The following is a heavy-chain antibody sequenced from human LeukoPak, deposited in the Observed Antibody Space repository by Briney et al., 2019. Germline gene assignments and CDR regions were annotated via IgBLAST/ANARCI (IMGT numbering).Heavy chain of an antibody. CDR2: VNLQGST. V-gene: IGHV4-4*02. J-gene: IGHJ4*02. CDR1: GGSITNTNY. Sequence: KPSGTLSLTCGVSGGSITNTNYWTWVRQPPGKGLEWIGEVNLQGSTNYNPSLMGRVAIAVDTSENHISLELTSVTAAATAVYYCAREGGPYRPLDYSGQGTLVTVSP. CDR3: AREGGPYRPLDY.